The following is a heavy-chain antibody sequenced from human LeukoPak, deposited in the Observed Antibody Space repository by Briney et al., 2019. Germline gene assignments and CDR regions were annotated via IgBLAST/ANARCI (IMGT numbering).Heavy chain of an antibody. CDR1: GFTFTTYW. CDR2: IKQDGTEK. CDR3: ATEGSIVVGGY. J-gene: IGHJ4*02. D-gene: IGHD3-22*01. Sequence: PGGSLRLSCAASGFTFTTYWMSWVRQAPGKGLEWVVNIKQDGTEKDYVDSVKGRFTISRDNAKNSLYLQMNSLRAEDTAVYYCATEGSIVVGGYWGQGTLVTVSS. V-gene: IGHV3-7*03.